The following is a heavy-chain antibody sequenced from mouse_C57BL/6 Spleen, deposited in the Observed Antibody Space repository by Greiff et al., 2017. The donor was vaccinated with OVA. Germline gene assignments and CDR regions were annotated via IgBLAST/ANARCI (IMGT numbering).Heavy chain of an antibody. D-gene: IGHD1-1*01. CDR1: GYTFTSYW. CDR3: ARSVDSGSSHPYFDY. CDR2: IDPSDSET. Sequence: VQLQQSGAELVRPGSSVKLSCKASGYTFTSYWMHWVKQTPIQGLEWIGNIDPSDSETYYNQKFKDKATLTGDKSSSTAYMQLSSLTSEDSAVYYCARSVDSGSSHPYFDYWGQGTTLTVSS. J-gene: IGHJ2*01. V-gene: IGHV1-52*01.